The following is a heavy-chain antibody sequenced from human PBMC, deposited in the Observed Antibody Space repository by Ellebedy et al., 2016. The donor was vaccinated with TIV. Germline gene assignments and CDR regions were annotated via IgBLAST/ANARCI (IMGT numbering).Heavy chain of an antibody. Sequence: PGGSLRLSCAASGFTFSSYGMNWVRQTPGKCLEWISYVSSSSNSLYYADSVKGRFTISRDNAKNALYLQMTRLRDADTALYYCARALMVGATLDYWGQGILVTVSS. D-gene: IGHD1-26*01. CDR3: ARALMVGATLDY. V-gene: IGHV3-48*02. J-gene: IGHJ4*02. CDR2: VSSSSNSL. CDR1: GFTFSSYG.